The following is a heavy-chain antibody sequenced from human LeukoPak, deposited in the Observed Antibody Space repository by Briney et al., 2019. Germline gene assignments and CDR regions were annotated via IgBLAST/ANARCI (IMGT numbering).Heavy chain of an antibody. V-gene: IGHV1-69*05. Sequence: SVKVSCKASGGTFSSYAISWVRQAPGQGLEWMGGIIPIFGTANYAQKFQGRVTIATDESTSTAYMELSSLRSEDTAVYYCARTKEYSSSSAFFYYYMDVWGKGTTVTVSS. D-gene: IGHD6-6*01. J-gene: IGHJ6*03. CDR2: IIPIFGTA. CDR1: GGTFSSYA. CDR3: ARTKEYSSSSAFFYYYMDV.